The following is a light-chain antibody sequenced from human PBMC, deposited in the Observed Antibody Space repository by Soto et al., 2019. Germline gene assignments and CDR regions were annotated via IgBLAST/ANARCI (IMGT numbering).Light chain of an antibody. CDR2: AAS. Sequence: DIQMTQSPSSLSASIGDRVTITCRASQGISDHLAWYQQKPGEVPKVLIFAASALQPGVPSRFSGSGSGTDFTLTISGLQPEDVATYYCQKYYSAPLNFGGGTKVDIK. CDR1: QGISDH. CDR3: QKYYSAPLN. J-gene: IGKJ4*01. V-gene: IGKV1-27*01.